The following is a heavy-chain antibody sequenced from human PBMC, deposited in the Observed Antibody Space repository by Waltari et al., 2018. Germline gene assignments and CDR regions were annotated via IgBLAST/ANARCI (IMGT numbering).Heavy chain of an antibody. CDR3: ASRWS. CDR1: GFTFSDPY. D-gene: IGHD2-15*01. J-gene: IGHJ5*02. Sequence: EVQLVESGGGLVQPGGSLRLSGAASGFTFSDPYMDWVRQAPGKGLEWVGRTRNKANSYTTEYAASVKGRFTISRDDSKNSLYLQMNSLKTEDTAVYYCASRWSWGQGTLVTVSS. V-gene: IGHV3-72*01. CDR2: TRNKANSYTT.